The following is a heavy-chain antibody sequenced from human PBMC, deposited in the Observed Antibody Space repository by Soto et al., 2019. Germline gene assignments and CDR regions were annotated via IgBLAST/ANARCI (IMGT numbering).Heavy chain of an antibody. V-gene: IGHV4-34*01. CDR1: GGSFSGYY. CDR3: SRGPKAAVWEYYYYMDV. J-gene: IGHJ6*03. D-gene: IGHD3-16*01. CDR2: INHSGST. Sequence: SETLSLTCAVYGGSFSGYYWSWIRQPPGKGLEWIGEINHSGSTNYNPSLKSRVTISVDTSKNQFSLKMSSVTAADTAVYYCSRGPKAAVWEYYYYMDVWGKGTTVTVSS.